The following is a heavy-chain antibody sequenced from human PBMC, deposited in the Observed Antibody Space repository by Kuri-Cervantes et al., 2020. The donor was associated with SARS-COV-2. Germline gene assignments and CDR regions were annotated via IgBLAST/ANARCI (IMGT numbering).Heavy chain of an antibody. V-gene: IGHV4-59*01. Sequence: SETLSLTCTVSGCSISSYYWSWIRQPPGKGLEWIGYIYYSVSTNYNPSLKSRVTISVDTSKNQFSLKLSSVTAADTAVYYCARNQVGGYYYYYMDVWGKGTTVTVSS. CDR3: ARNQVGGYYYYYMDV. D-gene: IGHD1-26*01. J-gene: IGHJ6*03. CDR1: GCSISSYY. CDR2: IYYSVST.